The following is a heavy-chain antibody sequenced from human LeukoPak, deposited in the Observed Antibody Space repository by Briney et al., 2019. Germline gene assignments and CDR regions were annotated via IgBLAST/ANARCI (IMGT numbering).Heavy chain of an antibody. D-gene: IGHD2-15*01. J-gene: IGHJ5*02. CDR1: GGSISSSSYY. V-gene: IGHV4-39*01. Sequence: SETXSLTCTVSGGSISSSSYYWGWIXQPPGKGLERIGSIYYSGSTYYNPSLKRRFTITVDRAKNQFSLNLSSVTAADTAVYYCARLHCSGGSCYKWFDPWGQGTLVTVSS. CDR2: IYYSGST. CDR3: ARLHCSGGSCYKWFDP.